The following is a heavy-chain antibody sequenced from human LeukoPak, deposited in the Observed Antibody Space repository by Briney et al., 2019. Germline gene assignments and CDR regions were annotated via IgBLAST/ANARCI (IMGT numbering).Heavy chain of an antibody. CDR2: INHSGST. J-gene: IGHJ4*02. V-gene: IGHV4-34*01. D-gene: IGHD2-21*02. CDR1: GGSFSPYY. Sequence: PSETLSLTCAVYGGSFSPYYWSWIRQPPGKGLEWIGEINHSGSTNYNPSLKSRVTISVDTSKNQFSLRLSSVTAADTAVYYCARGGCYCGGDCYVDYWGQGTLVTVSS. CDR3: ARGGCYCGGDCYVDY.